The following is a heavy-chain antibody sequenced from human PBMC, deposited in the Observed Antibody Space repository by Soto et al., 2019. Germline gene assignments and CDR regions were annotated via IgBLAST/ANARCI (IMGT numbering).Heavy chain of an antibody. D-gene: IGHD5-12*01. V-gene: IGHV1-69*13. CDR1: GGTFSSYA. CDR2: IIPIFGTA. J-gene: IGHJ5*02. CDR3: ARRDGYNLNWFDP. Sequence: SVKVSCKASGGTFSSYAISWVRQAPGQGLEWMGGIIPIFGTANYAQKFQGRVTITADESTSTAYMELSSLRSEDTAVYYCARRDGYNLNWFDPWGQGSLVTVSS.